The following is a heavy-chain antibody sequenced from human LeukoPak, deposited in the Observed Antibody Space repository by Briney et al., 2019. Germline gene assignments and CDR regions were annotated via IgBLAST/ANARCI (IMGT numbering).Heavy chain of an antibody. CDR1: GYTFTSYD. D-gene: IGHD1-26*01. CDR2: MNPNSGNT. Sequence: GASVKVTCKASGYTFTSYDINWVRQATGQGLEWMGWMNPNSGNTGYAQKFQGRVTMTRNTSISTAYMELSSLSSEDTAVYYCARLGHWDPGNFDYWGQGTLVTVSS. J-gene: IGHJ4*02. CDR3: ARLGHWDPGNFDY. V-gene: IGHV1-8*01.